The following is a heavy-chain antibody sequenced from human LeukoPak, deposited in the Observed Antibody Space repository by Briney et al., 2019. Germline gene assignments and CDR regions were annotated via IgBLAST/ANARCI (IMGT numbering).Heavy chain of an antibody. D-gene: IGHD6-25*01. V-gene: IGHV3-7*03. CDR2: ITPDSSDT. CDR1: GFAFNNSW. Sequence: GGSQRLSCAASGFAFNNSWMNWVRQAPGKGLEWMASITPDSSDTYYVDSVEGRFAISRDNAKNSLYLEMSSLRAEDTAVYFCARDSGYWRFDYWGQGTRVTVSS. CDR3: ARDSGYWRFDY. J-gene: IGHJ4*02.